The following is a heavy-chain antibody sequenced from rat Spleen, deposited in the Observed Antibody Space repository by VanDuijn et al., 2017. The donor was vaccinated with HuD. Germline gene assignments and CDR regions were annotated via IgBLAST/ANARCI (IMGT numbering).Heavy chain of an antibody. V-gene: IGHV5-31*01. D-gene: IGHD2-5*01. Sequence: EVQLVESGGGLVHPGRSLKLSCVTSGFTFNYYWMTWIRQAPGKGLEWVASITNAAGKVHYPDSVKGRFTISRDTAQNTLYLQMNSPTSEDTATYYCTRGGYFRHWGQGVMVTVSS. CDR3: TRGGYFRH. CDR1: GFTFNYYW. CDR2: ITNAAGKV. J-gene: IGHJ2*01.